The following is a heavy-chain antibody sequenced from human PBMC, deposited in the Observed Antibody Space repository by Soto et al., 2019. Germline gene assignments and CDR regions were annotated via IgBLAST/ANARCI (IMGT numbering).Heavy chain of an antibody. J-gene: IGHJ5*02. CDR2: VYFSGNA. V-gene: IGHV4-59*01. CDR3: GSVRPSGYVLS. CDR1: GGSLSSYY. Sequence: SETLSLTCTVSGGSLSSYYWTWIRQSPGKGLEWIGYVYFSGNANYNPSLKSRVTISIDTSKNQFSLSLASVTAADTAFYYCGSVRPSGYVLSWGQGTLVTVSS. D-gene: IGHD6-25*01.